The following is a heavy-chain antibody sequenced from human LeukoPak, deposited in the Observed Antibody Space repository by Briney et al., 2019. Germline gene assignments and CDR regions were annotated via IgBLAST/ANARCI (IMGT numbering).Heavy chain of an antibody. Sequence: RASVKVSCKASGGTFSSYAISWVRQAPGQGLEWMGGIIPMLGTAKYAQKFQGRVTITADESTSTAYMELSSLRSEDTAVYYCARADPMAGTHFDYWGQGTLVTVSS. V-gene: IGHV1-69*13. D-gene: IGHD6-19*01. CDR1: GGTFSSYA. CDR2: IIPMLGTA. J-gene: IGHJ4*02. CDR3: ARADPMAGTHFDY.